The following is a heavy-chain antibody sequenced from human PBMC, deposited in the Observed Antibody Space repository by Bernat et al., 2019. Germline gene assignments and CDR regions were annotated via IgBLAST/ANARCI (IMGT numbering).Heavy chain of an antibody. Sequence: QVQLVQSGAEVKKPGASVKVSCKASGYTFTGYYMHWVRQAPGQGLEWMGWINPNSGGTNYAQKFQGWVTMTRDTSISTAYIGLSRLRSDDTAVYYCARGAPDVVVPAAIPGWFDPWGQGALVTVSS. CDR2: INPNSGGT. V-gene: IGHV1-2*04. CDR1: GYTFTGYY. J-gene: IGHJ5*02. CDR3: ARGAPDVVVPAAIPGWFDP. D-gene: IGHD2-2*02.